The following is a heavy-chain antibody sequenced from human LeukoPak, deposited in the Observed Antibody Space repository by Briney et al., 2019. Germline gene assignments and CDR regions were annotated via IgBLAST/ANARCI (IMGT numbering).Heavy chain of an antibody. CDR1: GFTFSSYG. Sequence: PGGSLRLSCAASGFTFSSYGMHWVRQAPGKGLEWVAVISYDGSNKYYADSVKGRFTISRDNSKNTLYLQMNSLRAEDTAVYYCAKDAVVADSCYFDYWGQGTLVTVSS. V-gene: IGHV3-30*18. J-gene: IGHJ4*02. CDR2: ISYDGSNK. CDR3: AKDAVVADSCYFDY. D-gene: IGHD2-15*01.